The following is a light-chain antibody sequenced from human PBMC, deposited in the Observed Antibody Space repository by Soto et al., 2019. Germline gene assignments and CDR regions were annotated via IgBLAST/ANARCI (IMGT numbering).Light chain of an antibody. CDR3: QQSYSSPPT. Sequence: DIQMTQSPSSLSASVEDRVIITCRASQSISNHLNWYQQKPGKAPKLLIFAASSLQSGVPSRFSGSRSGPDFTLTISSLQHEDSATYYCQQSYSSPPTLGQGTKVDIK. J-gene: IGKJ1*01. CDR2: AAS. CDR1: QSISNH. V-gene: IGKV1-39*01.